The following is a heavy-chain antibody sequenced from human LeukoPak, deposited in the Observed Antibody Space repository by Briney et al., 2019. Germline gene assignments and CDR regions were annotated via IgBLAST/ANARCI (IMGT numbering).Heavy chain of an antibody. V-gene: IGHV3-7*01. J-gene: IGHJ4*02. Sequence: GGSLRLSCAASGLTFSSYWMSWVRQAPGKGLERVANIKQDGSEKYYVDSVKGRFTISRDNAKNSLYLQMNSLRAEDTAVYYCARRYFDYWGQGTLVTVSS. CDR2: IKQDGSEK. CDR1: GLTFSSYW. D-gene: IGHD3-9*01. CDR3: ARRYFDY.